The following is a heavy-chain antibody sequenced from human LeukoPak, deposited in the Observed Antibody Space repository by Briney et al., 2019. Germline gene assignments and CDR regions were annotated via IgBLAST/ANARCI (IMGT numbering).Heavy chain of an antibody. CDR3: EKDPGYCSGGSCSIDY. Sequence: GGSLRLSCAASGFTFSSCGMHWVRQAPGKGLEWVAVISYDGSNKYYADSVKGRFTISRDNSKNTLYLQMNSLRAEDTAVYYCEKDPGYCSGGSCSIDYWGQGTLVTVSS. CDR2: ISYDGSNK. J-gene: IGHJ4*02. CDR1: GFTFSSCG. V-gene: IGHV3-30*18. D-gene: IGHD2-15*01.